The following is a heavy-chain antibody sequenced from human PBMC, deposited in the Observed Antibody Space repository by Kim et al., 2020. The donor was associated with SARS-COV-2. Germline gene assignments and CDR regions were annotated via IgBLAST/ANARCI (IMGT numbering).Heavy chain of an antibody. J-gene: IGHJ6*02. CDR1: GYSISSGYY. CDR3: ARVVTIRGYGMDV. CDR2: IYHSGST. D-gene: IGHD5-12*01. Sequence: SETLSLTCTVSGYSISSGYYWGWIRQPPGKGLAWIGSIYHSGSTYYNPSLKSRVTISVDTSKNQFYLKLSSVTAADTAVYYCARVVTIRGYGMDVWGQGTTVTVSS. V-gene: IGHV4-38-2*02.